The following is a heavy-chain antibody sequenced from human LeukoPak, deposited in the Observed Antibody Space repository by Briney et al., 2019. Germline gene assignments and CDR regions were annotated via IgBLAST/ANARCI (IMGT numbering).Heavy chain of an antibody. J-gene: IGHJ6*02. CDR1: GFTFSSYA. V-gene: IGHV3-23*01. D-gene: IGHD6-6*01. CDR3: ARGRQEYSSSETRSYGMDV. Sequence: GGSLRLSCAASGFTFSSYAMSWVRQAPGKGLEWVSGISGSGINTYYADSVKGRFTISRDNSKNTLYLQMNSLRAEDTAVYYCARGRQEYSSSETRSYGMDVWGQGTTVTVSS. CDR2: ISGSGINT.